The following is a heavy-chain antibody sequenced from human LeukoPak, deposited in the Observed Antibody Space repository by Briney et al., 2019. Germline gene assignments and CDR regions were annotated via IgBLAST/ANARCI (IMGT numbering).Heavy chain of an antibody. CDR1: GFTFSSYA. J-gene: IGHJ4*02. CDR2: ISYDGSNK. D-gene: IGHD4-11*01. Sequence: GGSLGLSCAASGFTFSSYAMHWVRQAPGKGLEWVAVISYDGSNKYYADSVKGRFTISRDNSKNTLYLQMNSLRAEDTAVYYCARDGATAPSYFDYWGQGTLVTVSS. CDR3: ARDGATAPSYFDY. V-gene: IGHV3-30*04.